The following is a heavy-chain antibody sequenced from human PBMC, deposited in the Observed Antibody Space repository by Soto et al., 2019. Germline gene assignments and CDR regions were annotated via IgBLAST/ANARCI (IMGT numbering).Heavy chain of an antibody. J-gene: IGHJ4*02. V-gene: IGHV3-11*01. Sequence: QVQLVESGGGLVKPGGSLRLSCAASGFTFSDYYMSWIRQAPGKGLEWVSYISSSGSTIYYADSVKGRFTISRDNAKNXLXXQMNSRRAEDTAVYYCAGGGCSGGSCYYYPYYFDYWGQGTLVTVSS. D-gene: IGHD2-15*01. CDR1: GFTFSDYY. CDR3: AGGGCSGGSCYYYPYYFDY. CDR2: ISSSGSTI.